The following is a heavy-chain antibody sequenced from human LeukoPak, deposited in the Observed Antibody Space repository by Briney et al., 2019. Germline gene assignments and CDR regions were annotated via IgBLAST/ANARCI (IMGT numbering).Heavy chain of an antibody. Sequence: ASVKVSCKASGYTFTSYGISWVRQAPGQGLEWMGWISAYNGNTNYAQKLQGRVTMTTDTSTSTAYMELRRLRSDDTAVYYCARDFFPRYCSSTSCRYFDYWGQGTLVTVSS. J-gene: IGHJ4*02. D-gene: IGHD2-2*01. CDR3: ARDFFPRYCSSTSCRYFDY. V-gene: IGHV1-18*01. CDR2: ISAYNGNT. CDR1: GYTFTSYG.